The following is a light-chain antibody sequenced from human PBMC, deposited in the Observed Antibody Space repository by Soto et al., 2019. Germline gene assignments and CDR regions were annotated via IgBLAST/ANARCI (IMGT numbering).Light chain of an antibody. CDR1: QSVTTTY. J-gene: IGKJ1*01. Sequence: IVMTQSPATLSVSPGERATLSCRASQSVTTTYLAWYQQKPGQAPRLLIYGASSRATGIPDRFSGSGSGTEFTLTITSLQSEDFALYYCQQYHNLWTFGQGTKMDIK. V-gene: IGKV3D-15*01. CDR3: QQYHNLWT. CDR2: GAS.